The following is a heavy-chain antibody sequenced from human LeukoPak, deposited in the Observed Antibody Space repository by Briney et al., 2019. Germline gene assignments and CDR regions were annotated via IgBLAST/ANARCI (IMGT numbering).Heavy chain of an antibody. CDR1: GGTFSSYA. CDR3: ARNSHYYDSSGYGDLYYYYYMDV. CDR2: IIPIFGTA. V-gene: IGHV1-69*05. J-gene: IGHJ6*03. Sequence: ASVKVSCKASGGTFSSYAISWVRQAPGQGLEWMGGIIPIFGTANYAQKFQGRVTITTDESTSTAYMELSSLRPEDTAVYYCARNSHYYDSSGYGDLYYYYYMDVWGKGTTVTVSS. D-gene: IGHD3-22*01.